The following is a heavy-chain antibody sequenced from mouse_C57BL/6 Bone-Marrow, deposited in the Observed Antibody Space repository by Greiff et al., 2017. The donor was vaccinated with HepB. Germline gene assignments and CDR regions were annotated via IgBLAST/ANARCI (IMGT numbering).Heavy chain of an antibody. CDR3: AREGGYYDYDNYAMDY. J-gene: IGHJ4*01. CDR1: GYTFTDYY. Sequence: VQLQQSGAELVRPGASVKLSCKASGYTFTDYYINWVKQRPGQGLEWIARIYPGSGNTYYNEKFKGKATLTAEKSSSTAYMQLSSLTSDDSAVYFCAREGGYYDYDNYAMDYWGQGTSVTVSS. D-gene: IGHD2-4*01. V-gene: IGHV1-76*01. CDR2: IYPGSGNT.